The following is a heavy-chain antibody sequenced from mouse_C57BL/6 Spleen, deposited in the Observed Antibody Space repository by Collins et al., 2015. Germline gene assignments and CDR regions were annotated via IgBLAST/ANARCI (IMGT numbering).Heavy chain of an antibody. Sequence: VQLWSLGSLVKPGGSLKLSCAASGFTFSDYGMHWVRQAPEKGLEWVAYISSGSSTIYYADTVKGRFTISRDNAKNTLFLQMTSLRSEDTAMYYCARWGGSRDYWGQGTTLTVSS. J-gene: IGHJ2*01. CDR1: GFTFSDYG. CDR2: ISSGSSTI. CDR3: ARWGGSRDY. V-gene: IGHV5-17*01. D-gene: IGHD1-1*01.